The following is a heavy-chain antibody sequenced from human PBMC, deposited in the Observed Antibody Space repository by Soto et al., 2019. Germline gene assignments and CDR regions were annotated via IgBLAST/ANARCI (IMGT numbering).Heavy chain of an antibody. Sequence: GGSLRLSCAASGFTFDSYAMTWVRQAPGMGLEGVSSITSSSSYIYYADSLKGRFTISRDNAKNSLFLQMNSLRADDTAVYYCARDRNTGFDLKXWGQGTLVTVSX. CDR1: GFTFDSYA. CDR3: ARDRNTGFDLKX. V-gene: IGHV3-21*01. D-gene: IGHD3-10*02. J-gene: IGHJ4*02. CDR2: ITSSSSYI.